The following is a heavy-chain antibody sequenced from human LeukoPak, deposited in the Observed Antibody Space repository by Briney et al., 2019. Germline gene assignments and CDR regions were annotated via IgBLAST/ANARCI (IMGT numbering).Heavy chain of an antibody. D-gene: IGHD3-3*01. CDR3: TTRIITTSDF. Sequence: GGSLRLSCAASGFTFSNVWMNWVRQAPGKGLEWIGRIKKKIEGGTTEYAAPVKGRVTISRDDSKNTLYLQMNSLTTEDTAVYYCTTRIITTSDFWGQGTLVTVSS. J-gene: IGHJ4*02. V-gene: IGHV3-15*01. CDR2: IKKKIEGGTT. CDR1: GFTFSNVW.